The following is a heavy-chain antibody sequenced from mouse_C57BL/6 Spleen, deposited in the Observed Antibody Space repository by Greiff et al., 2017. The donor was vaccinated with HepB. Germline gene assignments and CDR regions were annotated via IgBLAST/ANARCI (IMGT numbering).Heavy chain of an antibody. V-gene: IGHV6-6*01. CDR1: GFTFSDAW. J-gene: IGHJ2*01. D-gene: IGHD1-1*01. Sequence: EVKVEESGGGLVQPGGSMKLSCAASGFTFSDAWMDWVRQSPEKGLEWVAEIRNKANNHATYYAESVKGRFTISRDDSKSSVYLQMNSLRAEDTGIYYCTRRDYGSREYYFDYWGQGTTLTVSS. CDR2: IRNKANNHAT. CDR3: TRRDYGSREYYFDY.